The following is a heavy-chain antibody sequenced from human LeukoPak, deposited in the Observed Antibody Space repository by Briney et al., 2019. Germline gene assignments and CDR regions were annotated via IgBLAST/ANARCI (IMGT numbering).Heavy chain of an antibody. J-gene: IGHJ4*02. CDR3: ARLGSIAAAGTPDY. CDR1: GFTFSSYS. CDR2: ISGSSSNT. D-gene: IGHD6-13*01. Sequence: PGGSLRLSCAASGFTFSSYSMNWVRQAPGKGLEWVSSISGSSSNTYYADSVKGRFTISRDNAKNSLYLQMNSLRGEDTAVYYCARLGSIAAAGTPDYWGQGTLVTVSS. V-gene: IGHV3-21*01.